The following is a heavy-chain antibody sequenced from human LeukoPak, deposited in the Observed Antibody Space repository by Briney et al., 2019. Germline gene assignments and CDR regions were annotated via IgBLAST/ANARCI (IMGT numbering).Heavy chain of an antibody. J-gene: IGHJ4*02. CDR1: GGSLSSGDYY. Sequence: SETLSLTCTVSGGSLSSGDYYWSWIRQPPGKGLEWIANIYYRGSSYYNPSLQSRVTISVDTSKNQFSLKLSSVTAADTAVYYCARGLQRWLRFSFDSWGQGTLVTVSS. D-gene: IGHD5-24*01. V-gene: IGHV4-30-4*02. CDR2: IYYRGSS. CDR3: ARGLQRWLRFSFDS.